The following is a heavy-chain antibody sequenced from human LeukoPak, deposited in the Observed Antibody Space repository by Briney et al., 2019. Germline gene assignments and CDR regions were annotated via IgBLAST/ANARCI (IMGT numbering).Heavy chain of an antibody. Sequence: GESLKISCKGSGYSFTSYWIGWVRQMPGKGLEWMGIIYPGGSDTRYSPSFQGQVTISADKSISTAYLQWSSLKASDTAMYYCARTYSSSAPYYYYGMDVWGQGTTVTVSS. CDR2: IYPGGSDT. J-gene: IGHJ6*02. CDR1: GYSFTSYW. V-gene: IGHV5-51*01. CDR3: ARTYSSSAPYYYYGMDV. D-gene: IGHD6-6*01.